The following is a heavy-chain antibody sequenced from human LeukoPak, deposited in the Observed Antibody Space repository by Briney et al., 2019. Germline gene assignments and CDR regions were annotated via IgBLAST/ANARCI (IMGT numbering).Heavy chain of an antibody. CDR2: IYSGGDT. CDR1: GVTGSSSY. J-gene: IGHJ4*02. CDR3: VSDFGSGTYYRDY. D-gene: IGHD1-26*01. Sequence: PGGPLRLSCEASGVTGSSSYMSWARQAPGKGLEWVSFIYSGGDTSYADSVKGRFTISRDKSKNTLYLQMNSLRVEDTAVYYCVSDFGSGTYYRDYWGQGTLVTVSS. V-gene: IGHV3-53*01.